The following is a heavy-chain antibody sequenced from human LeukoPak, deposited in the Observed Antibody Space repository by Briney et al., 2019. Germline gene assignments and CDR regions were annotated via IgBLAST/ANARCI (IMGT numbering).Heavy chain of an antibody. D-gene: IGHD3-22*01. V-gene: IGHV1-69*05. CDR1: GGTFSSYA. CDR3: ATDQTYYYDTSGDNDAFDI. Sequence: GASVKVSCKASGGTFSSYAISWVRQAPGQGLEWMGRIIPIFGTANYAQKFQGRVTITTDESTSTAYMELSSLRSEDTAVYYCATDQTYYYDTSGDNDAFDIWGQGTMVTVSS. J-gene: IGHJ3*02. CDR2: IIPIFGTA.